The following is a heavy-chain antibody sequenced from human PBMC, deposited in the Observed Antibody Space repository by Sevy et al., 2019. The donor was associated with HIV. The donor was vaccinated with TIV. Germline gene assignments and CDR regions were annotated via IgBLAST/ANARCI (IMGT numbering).Heavy chain of an antibody. V-gene: IGHV3-23*01. CDR1: VFTFSSYA. CDR3: ANDSASRPYYYDSSGPYYFDY. D-gene: IGHD3-22*01. Sequence: GGSLSLSCAASVFTFSSYAMSWVRQAPGKGLEWVSAISGSGGSTYYADSVKGRFTISRDNSKNTLYLQMNSLRAEDTAVYYCANDSASRPYYYDSSGPYYFDYWGQGTLVTVSS. CDR2: ISGSGGST. J-gene: IGHJ4*02.